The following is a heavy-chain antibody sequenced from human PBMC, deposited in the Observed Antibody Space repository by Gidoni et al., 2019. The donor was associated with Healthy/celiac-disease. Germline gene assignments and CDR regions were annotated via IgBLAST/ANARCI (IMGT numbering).Heavy chain of an antibody. Sequence: EVQRVESGGGLVQPGGSRRLSGAGAGWSFSSYAMSWVRQAPGKGLAWVSSISGSGGSTSYAVSVKGLFTISRDNSKTTLYLHMNSLRAEDTAVYYCAKNYYDRSGSVDYWGQGTLVTVSS. CDR1: GWSFSSYA. CDR2: ISGSGGST. D-gene: IGHD3-22*01. V-gene: IGHV3-23*04. J-gene: IGHJ4*02. CDR3: AKNYYDRSGSVDY.